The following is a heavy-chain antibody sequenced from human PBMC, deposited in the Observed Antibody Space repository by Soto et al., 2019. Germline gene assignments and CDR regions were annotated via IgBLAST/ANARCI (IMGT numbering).Heavy chain of an antibody. J-gene: IGHJ5*02. CDR1: GDTFTSYY. D-gene: IGHD3-3*01. CDR2: INPHGGST. V-gene: IGHV1-46*01. CDR3: ARSSGRTFGIIIEGCNGYDP. Sequence: QVRLVQSGAEVRRPGASVKVSCKAPGDTFTSYYLNWVRQAPGQGLEWMGVINPHGGSTKYAQKFQGRVTMTRDTSRSTVYMALRSLRYDETAIYYCARSSGRTFGIIIEGCNGYDPWGQGTLVTVSS.